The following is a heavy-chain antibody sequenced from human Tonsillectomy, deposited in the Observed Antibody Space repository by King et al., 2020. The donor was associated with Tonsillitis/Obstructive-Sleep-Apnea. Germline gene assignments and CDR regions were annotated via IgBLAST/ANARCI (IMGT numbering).Heavy chain of an antibody. CDR2: IAYRGGT. D-gene: IGHD2-15*01. Sequence: VQLQESGPGLVKPSETLSLTCTVSGGSVGSASYFWSWIRQPPGKGLEWIGYIAYRGGTNYNPSLKSRVTISVDKSKNQFSLNLSSLTAADTAVYYCAKYCSGGSCHPGFDCWGQGTLVTVSS. CDR3: AKYCSGGSCHPGFDC. V-gene: IGHV4-61*01. J-gene: IGHJ4*02. CDR1: GGSVGSASYF.